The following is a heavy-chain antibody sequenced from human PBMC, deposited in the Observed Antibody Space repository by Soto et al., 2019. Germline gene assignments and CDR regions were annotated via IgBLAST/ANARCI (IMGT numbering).Heavy chain of an antibody. D-gene: IGHD3-22*01. CDR3: ATESSGSSPLHFDF. CDR2: IYYSGRT. J-gene: IGHJ4*02. V-gene: IGHV4-30-4*01. CDR1: GGSVSNGDYY. Sequence: QVQLQESAPGLVEPSQTLSVTCTVSGGSVSNGDYYWSWIRQPPGKGLEWIGYIYYSGRTYYNPSINSRVTMSFDTSKNQFSLKLSSVTDADTAMYYGATESSGSSPLHFDFWGQGTLVTVSS.